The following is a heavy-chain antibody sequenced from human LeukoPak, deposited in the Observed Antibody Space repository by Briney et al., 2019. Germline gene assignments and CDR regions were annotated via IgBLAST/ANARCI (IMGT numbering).Heavy chain of an antibody. Sequence: PSETLSLTCTVSGGSISSYYWSWLRQPPGKGLEWIGYIYYSGSTNYNPSLKSRVTISVDTSKNQFSLKLSSVTAADTAVYYCARGYYYDSSGSYYFDYWGQGTLVTVSS. D-gene: IGHD3-22*01. CDR2: IYYSGST. J-gene: IGHJ4*02. CDR3: ARGYYYDSSGSYYFDY. CDR1: GGSISSYY. V-gene: IGHV4-59*01.